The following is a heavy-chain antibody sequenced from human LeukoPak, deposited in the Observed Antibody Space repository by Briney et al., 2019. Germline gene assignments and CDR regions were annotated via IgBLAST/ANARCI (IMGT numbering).Heavy chain of an antibody. CDR1: GFTFSSYG. CDR3: AKGGYSSGWLFDY. J-gene: IGHJ4*02. Sequence: GGSLRLSCAASGFTFSSYGMHWVRQAPGKGLEWVAVISYDGSNKYYADSVKGRFTISRDNSKNTLYLQMNSLRAEDTAVYYCAKGGYSSGWLFDYWGQGTLVTVSS. D-gene: IGHD6-19*01. V-gene: IGHV3-30*18. CDR2: ISYDGSNK.